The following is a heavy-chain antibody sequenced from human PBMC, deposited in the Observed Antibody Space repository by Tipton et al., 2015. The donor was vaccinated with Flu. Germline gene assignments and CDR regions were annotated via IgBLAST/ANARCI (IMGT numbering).Heavy chain of an antibody. CDR2: IHHSGRT. Sequence: TLSLTCSVSGDFINNGGYYWSWIRHHPGKGLEWIGYIHHSGRTSYNPSLKSRVSISVDTSKRQFSLRLTSVTAADTAIYYCASKYYDILGGYHFFDHWGQGTLVSVSS. CDR3: ASKYYDILGGYHFFDH. D-gene: IGHD3-9*01. CDR1: GDFINNGGYY. J-gene: IGHJ4*02. V-gene: IGHV4-31*03.